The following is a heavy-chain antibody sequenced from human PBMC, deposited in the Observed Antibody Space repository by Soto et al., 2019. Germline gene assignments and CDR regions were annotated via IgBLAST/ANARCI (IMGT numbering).Heavy chain of an antibody. D-gene: IGHD2-21*02. CDR3: AKADAYCGGDCYTPYYYDMDV. J-gene: IGHJ6*02. CDR2: ISGSGGST. Sequence: GGSLILSCAASGFTFSNYAMSWVRQAPGKGLEWVSAISGSGGSTYFADSVKGRFSISRDNSKNTLYLQMNSLRAEDTAVYYCAKADAYCGGDCYTPYYYDMDVWGQGTTVTVSS. V-gene: IGHV3-23*01. CDR1: GFTFSNYA.